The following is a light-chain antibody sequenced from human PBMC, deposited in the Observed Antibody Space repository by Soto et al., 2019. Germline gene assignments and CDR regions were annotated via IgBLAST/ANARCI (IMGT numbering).Light chain of an antibody. CDR2: ELS. Sequence: DIVMTQTPLSLSVTPGQSASISCKSSQSLLHGDGETYLSWYLQKPGQPPQLLIYELSNRFSGVTARFSGRGSGPDFTLILRRVEAEDVGVYYCMQSTYLPPTFGGGTKVEIK. J-gene: IGKJ4*01. V-gene: IGKV2D-29*01. CDR1: QSLLHGDGETY. CDR3: MQSTYLPPT.